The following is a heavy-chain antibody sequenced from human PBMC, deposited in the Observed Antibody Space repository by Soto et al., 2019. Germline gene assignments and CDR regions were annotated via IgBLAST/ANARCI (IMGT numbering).Heavy chain of an antibody. D-gene: IGHD3-16*01. V-gene: IGHV3-33*01. Sequence: QVQLVESGGGVVQPGRSLRLSCAASGFTFSSYGMHWVRQAPGKGLEWVAFIWHDGGNKFYAESVKGRFTISRDNYKNTLYLQMTSLSAEDTAMYYCARDGDVNTGFGKDYWGQVTLVTVSS. J-gene: IGHJ4*02. CDR1: GFTFSSYG. CDR3: ARDGDVNTGFGKDY. CDR2: IWHDGGNK.